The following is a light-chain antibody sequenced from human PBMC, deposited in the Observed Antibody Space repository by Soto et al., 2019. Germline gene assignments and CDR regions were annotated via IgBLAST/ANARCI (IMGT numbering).Light chain of an antibody. CDR2: DAS. J-gene: IGKJ5*01. CDR1: QSISSY. Sequence: EIVLTQSPGTLSLSPGERATLSCRASQSISSYLAWYQQKPGQAPRLLIYDASNRATGIPARFSGSGSGTEFTLTVSSLQSEDFAVYYCQQYIKWPITFGQGTRLEIK. V-gene: IGKV3D-15*01. CDR3: QQYIKWPIT.